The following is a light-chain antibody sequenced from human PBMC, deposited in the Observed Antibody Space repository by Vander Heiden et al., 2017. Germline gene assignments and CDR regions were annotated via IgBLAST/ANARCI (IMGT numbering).Light chain of an antibody. CDR2: DAS. V-gene: IGKV1-13*02. Sequence: AIQLTHSPSSLSASVGNRVTITCRASQGIRSALAWYQQKPGKAPNLLTYDASSSESRVPARFSGGESATDFTLTISSLPAKDFANYCSQLPETFGQGTKVEIK. CDR1: QGIRSA. J-gene: IGKJ1*01. CDR3: QLPET.